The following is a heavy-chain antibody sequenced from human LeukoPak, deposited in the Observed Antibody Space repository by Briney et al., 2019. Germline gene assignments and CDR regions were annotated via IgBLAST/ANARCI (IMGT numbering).Heavy chain of an antibody. CDR2: INPNSGNT. V-gene: IGHV1-8*01. Sequence: ASVTVSCKASGYAFTSYDINWVRQATGQGLEWMGYINPNSGNTVSAQKFQGRVTMTRDTSISTAYMELSSLRSEDTAVYYCATELRHQDYWGQGTLVTVSS. CDR1: GYAFTSYD. D-gene: IGHD2-15*01. CDR3: ATELRHQDY. J-gene: IGHJ4*02.